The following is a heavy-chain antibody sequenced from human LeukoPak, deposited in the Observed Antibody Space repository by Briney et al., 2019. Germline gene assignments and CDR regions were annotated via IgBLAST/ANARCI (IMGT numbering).Heavy chain of an antibody. CDR3: ARYSSGWYLDD. CDR1: GGSISSYY. CDR2: IYYSGST. V-gene: IGHV4-39*01. D-gene: IGHD6-19*01. J-gene: IGHJ4*02. Sequence: SETLSLTCTVSGGSISSYYWSWIRQPPGKGLEWIGRIYYSGSTYYNPSLQSRVTISLDTSKKQFSLKLSSVTAADTAVYYCARYSSGWYLDDWGQGTLVIVSS.